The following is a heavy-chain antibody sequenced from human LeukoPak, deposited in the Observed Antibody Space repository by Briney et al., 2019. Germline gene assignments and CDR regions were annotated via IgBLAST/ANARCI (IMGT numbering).Heavy chain of an antibody. CDR1: GYSFTNYW. J-gene: IGHJ3*02. V-gene: IGHV5-51*01. Sequence: GESLKIYCKGSGYSFTNYWIGWVRQMPGKGLEWMGVIFPVDSDTRYSPSFQGQVTISVDKSISTAYLQWSSLKASDTAMYYCARLDYGDSDAFDIWGQGTMVTVSS. CDR2: IFPVDSDT. CDR3: ARLDYGDSDAFDI. D-gene: IGHD4-17*01.